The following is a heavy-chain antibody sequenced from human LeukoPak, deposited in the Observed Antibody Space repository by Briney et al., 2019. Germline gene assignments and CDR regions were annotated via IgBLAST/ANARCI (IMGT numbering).Heavy chain of an antibody. Sequence: SETLSLTCTVSGGSISSYYWSWIRQPPGKGLEWIGYIYYSGSTNYNPSLKSRVTISVDTSKNQFSLKLSSVTAADTAVYYCARATPTVTTDNWFDPWGQGTLVTVSS. CDR3: ARATPTVTTDNWFDP. D-gene: IGHD4-17*01. J-gene: IGHJ5*02. CDR2: IYYSGST. CDR1: GGSISSYY. V-gene: IGHV4-59*01.